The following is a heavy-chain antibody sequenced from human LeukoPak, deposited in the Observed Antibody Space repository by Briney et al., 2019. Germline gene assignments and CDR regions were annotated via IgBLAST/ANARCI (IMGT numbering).Heavy chain of an antibody. CDR2: LNAGNGNT. V-gene: IGHV1-3*01. Sequence: GASVKVSCKASGYTFTSYAMHWVRQAPGQRLEWMGWLNAGNGNTKYSQKFQGRVTITRDTSASTDYMELSSLRSEDTAVYYCARDSLYCSSTSCLSPFDYWGQGTLVTVSS. CDR1: GYTFTSYA. D-gene: IGHD2-2*01. CDR3: ARDSLYCSSTSCLSPFDY. J-gene: IGHJ4*02.